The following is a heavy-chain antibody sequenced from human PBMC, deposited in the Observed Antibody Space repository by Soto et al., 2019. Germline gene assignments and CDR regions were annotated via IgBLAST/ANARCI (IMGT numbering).Heavy chain of an antibody. V-gene: IGHV3-23*01. D-gene: IGHD2-15*01. Sequence: GGSLRLSCAVSGFTFSNYAMAWVRQAPGKGLEYVSSITGNGGYTYYALSVKGRFTISRDNSKNTLYVQMNSLTAEDTATYFCPKCGARNTCIPSALDPWVTGTLVTVS. CDR2: ITGNGGYT. CDR3: PKCGARNTCIPSALDP. J-gene: IGHJ5*02. CDR1: GFTFSNYA.